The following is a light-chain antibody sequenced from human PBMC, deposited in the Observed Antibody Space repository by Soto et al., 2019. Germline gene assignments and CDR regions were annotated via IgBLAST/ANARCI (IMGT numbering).Light chain of an antibody. Sequence: EIVLTQSPGTLSLSPGERATLSCRASQSVSISYLAWYQQKPGQAPRLLIYGASSRATGIPDRFSGSVSGTDFTLTISRLEPEDFAVYYCQQYGSSPLTFGQGTKVEIK. V-gene: IGKV3-20*01. CDR3: QQYGSSPLT. J-gene: IGKJ1*01. CDR2: GAS. CDR1: QSVSISY.